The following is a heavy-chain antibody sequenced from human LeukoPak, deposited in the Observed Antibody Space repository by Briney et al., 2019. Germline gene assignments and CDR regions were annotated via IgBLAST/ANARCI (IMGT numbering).Heavy chain of an antibody. CDR3: ARERQNKDFWSGGDY. Sequence: PGGSLRLSCAASGFTFSGSAMHWVRQAPGKGLEWVANIKQDGTEKYYVDSVKGRFTISRDNAKNSLYLQMNTLRPEDTALYYCARERQNKDFWSGGDYWGQGTLVTVSS. J-gene: IGHJ4*02. V-gene: IGHV3-7*01. CDR1: GFTFSGSA. D-gene: IGHD3-3*01. CDR2: IKQDGTEK.